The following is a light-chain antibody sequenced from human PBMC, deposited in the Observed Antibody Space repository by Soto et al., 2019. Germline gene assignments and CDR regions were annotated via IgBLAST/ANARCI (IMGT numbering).Light chain of an antibody. J-gene: IGKJ2*01. V-gene: IGKV1-5*01. Sequence: DIQMTQSPSTLSASVGDRVTITCRARQSISSWLAWYQQKPGKAPKFLIYDASSLESGVPSRFSGSGSGTEFTLTISSLHPDDFATYECQQYNSYAYTFGHGTKLAIK. CDR1: QSISSW. CDR2: DAS. CDR3: QQYNSYAYT.